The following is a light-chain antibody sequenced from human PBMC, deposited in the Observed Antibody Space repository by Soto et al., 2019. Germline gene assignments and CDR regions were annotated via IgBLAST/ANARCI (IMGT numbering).Light chain of an antibody. CDR2: AAS. V-gene: IGKV1D-8*01. CDR1: QGISSY. J-gene: IGKJ5*01. CDR3: QQYYSFPPT. Sequence: VIWMTHSPSLLSASTGDRVTISCRISQGISSYLAWYQQKPGKAPELLIYAASTLQSGVPSRFSGSGSGTDFTLTISCLQSEDFATYYCQQYYSFPPTFGQGTRLEIK.